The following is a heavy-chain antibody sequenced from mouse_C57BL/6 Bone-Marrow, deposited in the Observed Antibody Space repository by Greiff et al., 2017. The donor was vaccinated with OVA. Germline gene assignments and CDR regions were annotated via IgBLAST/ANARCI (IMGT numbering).Heavy chain of an antibody. Sequence: EVQLQQSGAELVRPGASVKLSCTASGFNIKDDYMHWVKQRPEQGLEWIGWIDPENGDTEYASKFQGKATITADTSSNTAYLQLSSLTSEDTAVYYCTHYGRSLYAMDYWGQGTSVTVSS. CDR2: IDPENGDT. CDR3: THYGRSLYAMDY. V-gene: IGHV14-4*01. J-gene: IGHJ4*01. D-gene: IGHD1-1*01. CDR1: GFNIKDDY.